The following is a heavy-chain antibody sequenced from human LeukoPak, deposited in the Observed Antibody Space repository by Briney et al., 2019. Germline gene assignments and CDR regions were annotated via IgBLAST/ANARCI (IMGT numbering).Heavy chain of an antibody. CDR1: GGSFSGYY. V-gene: IGHV4-34*01. CDR2: INHSGST. Sequence: SETLSLTCAVYGGSFSGYYWSWIRQPPGKGLEWIGEINHSGSTNYNPSLKSRVTISVDTSKNQFSLKLSSVTAADTAVYYCARFPGYSSSWYSRAHYYYYMDVWGKGTTVTASS. J-gene: IGHJ6*03. D-gene: IGHD6-13*01. CDR3: ARFPGYSSSWYSRAHYYYYMDV.